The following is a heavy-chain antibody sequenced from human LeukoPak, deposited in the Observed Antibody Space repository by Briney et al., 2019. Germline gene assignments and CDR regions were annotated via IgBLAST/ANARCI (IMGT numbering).Heavy chain of an antibody. Sequence: SETLSLTCTVSGDSISNYYWSWIRQSPGKKLEWIGYMYNRGSTIYNPSLKSRVTISTDTSKNQFSLRPTSVTAADTAAYYCARAEKAVTGTLDYWGQGTLITVSS. CDR3: ARAEKAVTGTLDY. V-gene: IGHV4-59*01. J-gene: IGHJ4*02. CDR1: GDSISNYY. D-gene: IGHD6-19*01. CDR2: MYNRGST.